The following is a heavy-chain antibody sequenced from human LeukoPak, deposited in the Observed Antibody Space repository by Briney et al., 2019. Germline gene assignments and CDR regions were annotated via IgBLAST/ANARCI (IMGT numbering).Heavy chain of an antibody. V-gene: IGHV3-21*01. CDR1: GFTFRSYS. CDR3: ARDPAMVTIYYYYMDV. D-gene: IGHD5-18*01. Sequence: GGSLRLSCAASGFTFRSYSMNWVRQAPGKGLEWVSSISSSSSYIYYADSVKGRFTISRDNAKNSLYLQMNSLRAEDTAVYYCARDPAMVTIYYYYMDVWGKGTTVTVSS. CDR2: ISSSSSYI. J-gene: IGHJ6*03.